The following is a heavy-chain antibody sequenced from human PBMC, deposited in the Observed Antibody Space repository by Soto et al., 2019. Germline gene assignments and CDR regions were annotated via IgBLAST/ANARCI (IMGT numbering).Heavy chain of an antibody. CDR1: GYTFTSYG. J-gene: IGHJ4*02. Sequence: QVQLVQSGAEVKKPGASVKVSCKASGYTFTSYGISRVRQAPGQGLEWMGWISAYNGNTNYAQKLQGRVTMTTDTSTSTAYMELRSLRSDDTAVYYCAREMRGLRYFDWLLNFDYWGQGTLVTVSS. CDR3: AREMRGLRYFDWLLNFDY. V-gene: IGHV1-18*01. D-gene: IGHD3-9*01. CDR2: ISAYNGNT.